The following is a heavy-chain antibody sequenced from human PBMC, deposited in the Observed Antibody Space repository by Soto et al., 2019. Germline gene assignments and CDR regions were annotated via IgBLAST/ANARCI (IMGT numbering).Heavy chain of an antibody. CDR2: VSNDGINK. CDR1: GFTFSLFT. J-gene: IGHJ6*02. V-gene: IGHV3-30-3*01. D-gene: IGHD1-1*01. CDR3: ARGNMDV. Sequence: QVQLVEAGGGVVQPGRSLRLSCAASGFTFSLFTTHWVRQAPGKGLEWVAVVSNDGINKYYADSVKGRFTISRDNSKNTLYLQMNSLRGEDPAVYYCARGNMDVWGQGTTVSVSS.